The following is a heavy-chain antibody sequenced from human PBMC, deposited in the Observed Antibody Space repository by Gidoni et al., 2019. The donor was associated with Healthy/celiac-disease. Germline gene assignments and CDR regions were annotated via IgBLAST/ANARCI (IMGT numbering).Heavy chain of an antibody. CDR2: IYHSGST. V-gene: IGHV4-38-2*02. CDR3: ARELSTIPDAFDI. CDR1: GYSISSGYY. J-gene: IGHJ3*02. Sequence: QVQLQESGPGLVKPSETLFLTCTVSGYSISSGYYWGGIRQPPGKGLEWIGSIYHSGSTYYNPSLKSRVTISVDTSKNQFSLKLSSVTAADTAVYYCARELSTIPDAFDIWGQGTMVTVSS. D-gene: IGHD5-12*01.